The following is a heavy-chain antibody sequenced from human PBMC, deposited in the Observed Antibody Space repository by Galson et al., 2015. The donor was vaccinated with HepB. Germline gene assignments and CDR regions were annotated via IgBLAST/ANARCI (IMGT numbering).Heavy chain of an antibody. CDR1: EITFRNYW. D-gene: IGHD4-17*01. V-gene: IGHV3-74*01. CDR2: INSDGSIT. Sequence: SLRLSCAASEITFRNYWMHWVRQVPGKGLVWVSCINSDGSITHYADSVKGRFPISRDNGKNTLYLQMNSLRADDTAVYYCARVPTGLVTTSYWGQGTLVTVSS. CDR3: ARVPTGLVTTSY. J-gene: IGHJ4*02.